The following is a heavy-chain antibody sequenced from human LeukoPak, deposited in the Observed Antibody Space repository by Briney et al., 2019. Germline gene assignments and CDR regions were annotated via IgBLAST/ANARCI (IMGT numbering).Heavy chain of an antibody. Sequence: PTGGSLRLSCAASGFTFSSYAMSWVRQAPGKGLEWVSAISGSGGSTYYADSVKGRFTISRDNSKNTPYLQMNSLRAEDTAVYYCAKDYDFWSGYYPFDPWGQGTLVTVSS. CDR3: AKDYDFWSGYYPFDP. J-gene: IGHJ5*02. D-gene: IGHD3-3*01. CDR2: ISGSGGST. CDR1: GFTFSSYA. V-gene: IGHV3-23*01.